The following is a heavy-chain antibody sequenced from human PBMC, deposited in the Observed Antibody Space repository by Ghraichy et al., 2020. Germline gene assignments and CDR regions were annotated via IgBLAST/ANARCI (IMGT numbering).Heavy chain of an antibody. CDR2: INHSGST. Sequence: GSLRLSCAVYGGSFSGYYWSWIRQPPGKGLEWIGEINHSGSTNYNPSLKSRVTISVDTSKNQFSLKLSSVTAADTAVYYCAEGIAAPDYWGQGTLVTVSS. CDR3: AEGIAAPDY. CDR1: GGSFSGYY. V-gene: IGHV4-34*01. J-gene: IGHJ4*02. D-gene: IGHD6-6*01.